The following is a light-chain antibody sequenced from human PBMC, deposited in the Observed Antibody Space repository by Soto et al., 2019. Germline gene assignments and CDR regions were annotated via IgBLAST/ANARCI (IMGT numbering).Light chain of an antibody. CDR1: QSVSSSY. J-gene: IGKJ4*01. V-gene: IGKV3-20*01. CDR2: GAS. CDR3: QQYDTSPIT. Sequence: EIVLTQSPGTLSWSPGERATLSCRASQSVSSSYLAWYQQKPGQAPRLLIYGASSRATGIPDRFSGSGSGTDFTLTISRLEPEDFAVYYCQQYDTSPITFGGGTKVEIK.